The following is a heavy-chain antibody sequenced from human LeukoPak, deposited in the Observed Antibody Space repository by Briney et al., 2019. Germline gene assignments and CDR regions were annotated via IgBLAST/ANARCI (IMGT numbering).Heavy chain of an antibody. CDR2: ITPSSGDT. V-gene: IGHV1-2*02. CDR3: ARGLPGASPGFDY. D-gene: IGHD3-10*01. CDR1: EYTFSGHN. Sequence: ASVTVSCRASEYTFSGHNIHWVRQAPGQGLQWMGWITPSSGDTSFALEFEGRVTLSSDSSTSTVYMFLTWLTSDDTAVYFCARGLPGASPGFDYWGQGTLLTVSS. J-gene: IGHJ4*02.